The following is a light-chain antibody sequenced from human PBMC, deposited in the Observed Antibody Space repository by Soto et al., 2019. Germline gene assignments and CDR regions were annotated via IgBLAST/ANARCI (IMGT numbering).Light chain of an antibody. V-gene: IGKV3-20*01. J-gene: IGKJ1*01. Sequence: EIVLTQSPGTLSLSPGDRATLSCRASQSVSSNFLAWYQQKPGQAPRLLIYGASIRATGIPDRFSGSGSGTDFTLTTRRLEPVDFAMYFCHQYGSSPRTFGQGTKVEIK. CDR1: QSVSSNF. CDR2: GAS. CDR3: HQYGSSPRT.